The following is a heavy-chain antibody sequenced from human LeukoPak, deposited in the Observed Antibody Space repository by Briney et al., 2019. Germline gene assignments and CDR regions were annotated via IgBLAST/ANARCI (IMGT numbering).Heavy chain of an antibody. CDR3: VKEGYSYGDDF. Sequence: GRSLRLSCAASGFTFSNYAMHWVRQAPGKGLEWVAVIQYDGTNNYYADSVKGRFTISRDNSKSTVYLQVNNLRGEDTAVYYCVKEGYSYGDDFWGQGTLVIVSS. J-gene: IGHJ4*02. CDR2: IQYDGTNN. CDR1: GFTFSNYA. V-gene: IGHV3-33*05. D-gene: IGHD5-18*01.